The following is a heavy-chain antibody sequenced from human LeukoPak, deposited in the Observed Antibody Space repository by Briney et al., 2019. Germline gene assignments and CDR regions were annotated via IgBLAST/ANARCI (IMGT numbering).Heavy chain of an antibody. J-gene: IGHJ6*04. CDR1: GGSLSGYY. CDR2: INHSGST. D-gene: IGHD4-17*01. V-gene: IGHV4-34*01. Sequence: SETLSLTCAVYGGSVYGGSLSGYYWSWIRQPPGKGLEWIGEINHSGSTNYNPSLKSRVTISADTSKNQFSLELSSVTAADTAVYYCARQSYTVTHYYGIDVWGSGTTVTVSS. CDR3: ARQSYTVTHYYGIDV.